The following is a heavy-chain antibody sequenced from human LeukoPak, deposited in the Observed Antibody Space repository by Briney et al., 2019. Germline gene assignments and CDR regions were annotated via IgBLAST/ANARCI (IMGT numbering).Heavy chain of an antibody. CDR3: FAPEVDY. V-gene: IGHV3-74*01. CDR1: TVTSSMYW. CDR2: VSPDGRST. Sequence: VGSLSLSSVLSTVTSSMYWIHSGRQAPGKGLVWVPRVSPDGRSTSYVDSVKGRFTISRANAKNTLYLQLDSLRAEATAVFYCFAPEVDYWGQGTLAIVSS. J-gene: IGHJ4*02. D-gene: IGHD1-14*01.